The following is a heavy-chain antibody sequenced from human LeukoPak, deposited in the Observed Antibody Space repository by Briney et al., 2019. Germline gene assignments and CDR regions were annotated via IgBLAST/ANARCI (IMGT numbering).Heavy chain of an antibody. V-gene: IGHV3-48*01. CDR1: GFTFSSYS. CDR3: ARDDVGYFDY. J-gene: IGHJ4*02. CDR2: ISSSSSI. D-gene: IGHD1-26*01. Sequence: PGGSLRLSCAASGFTFSSYSMNWVRQAPGKGLEWVSYISSSSSIYYVASVKGRFTISRDSAKNSLYLQMNSLRAEDTAVYYCARDDVGYFDYWGQGTLVTVSS.